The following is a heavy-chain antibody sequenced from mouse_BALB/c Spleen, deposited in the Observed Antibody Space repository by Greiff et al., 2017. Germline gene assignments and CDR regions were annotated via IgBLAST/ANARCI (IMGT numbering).Heavy chain of an antibody. CDR3: ARKAMITQYAMDY. V-gene: IGHV5-17*02. CDR1: GFTFSSFG. D-gene: IGHD2-4*01. CDR2: ISSGSSTI. Sequence: EVQLVESGGGLVQPGGSRKLSCAASGFTFSSFGMHWVRQAPEKGLEWVAYISSGSSTIYYADTVKGRFTISRDNPKNTLFLQMTSLRSEDTAMYYCARKAMITQYAMDYWGQGTSVTVSS. J-gene: IGHJ4*01.